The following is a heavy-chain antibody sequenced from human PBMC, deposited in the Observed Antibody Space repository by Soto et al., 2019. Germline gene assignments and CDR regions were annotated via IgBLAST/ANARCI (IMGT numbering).Heavy chain of an antibody. J-gene: IGHJ4*02. Sequence: QVQLQESGPGLVKPSQTLSLTCTVSGGSISSGGYYWSWIRQHPGKGLEWIGYIYYSGSTYYNPSLKRRVPISVDTSKNQFSLKLSSVTAADTAVYYCARVRDSYCSGGSCYSFDYWGQGTLVTVSS. V-gene: IGHV4-31*03. D-gene: IGHD2-15*01. CDR1: GGSISSGGYY. CDR3: ARVRDSYCSGGSCYSFDY. CDR2: IYYSGST.